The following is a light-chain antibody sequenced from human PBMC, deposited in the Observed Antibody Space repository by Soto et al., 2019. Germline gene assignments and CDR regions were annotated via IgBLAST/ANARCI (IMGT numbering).Light chain of an antibody. CDR1: QSINGW. Sequence: DIHLTQSPSTLSASLVDRVTMAFLASQSINGWLAWYQQKPGQAPNLLIYKASTLESGVPSRFSGSGSGTEFTLTVSSLQPDDFATYYCHQYDNFPRTFGQGTKVDIK. CDR3: HQYDNFPRT. CDR2: KAS. J-gene: IGKJ1*01. V-gene: IGKV1-5*03.